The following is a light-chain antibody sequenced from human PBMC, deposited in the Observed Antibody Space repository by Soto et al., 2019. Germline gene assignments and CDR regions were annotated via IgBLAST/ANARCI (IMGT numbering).Light chain of an antibody. J-gene: IGLJ1*01. V-gene: IGLV1-47*02. CDR3: AAWDDNLNAYV. Sequence: QSVLTQPPSASSTPGQTVTISCSGSTSNIGTFYVYWYQHLPGTAPKLLIYLGDQRASGVSDRVSGSKSGTSASLAINGLRSDDEADYYCAAWDDNLNAYVFGSGTKLTVL. CDR1: TSNIGTFY. CDR2: LGD.